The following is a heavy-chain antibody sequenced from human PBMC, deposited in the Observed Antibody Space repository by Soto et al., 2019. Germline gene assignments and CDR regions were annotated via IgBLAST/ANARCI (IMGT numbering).Heavy chain of an antibody. CDR2: IRSKADNYAT. Sequence: GSLRLPCAASGFTFTGSALHWVRQASGTGLEWVGRIRSKADNYATAYAASVKGRFTISRDDSKNTAYLQMNSLKTEDTAVYYCTGLYFDSSGYYYEWFDPWGQGTLVTVSS. V-gene: IGHV3-73*01. CDR1: GFTFTGSA. CDR3: TGLYFDSSGYYYEWFDP. J-gene: IGHJ5*02. D-gene: IGHD3-22*01.